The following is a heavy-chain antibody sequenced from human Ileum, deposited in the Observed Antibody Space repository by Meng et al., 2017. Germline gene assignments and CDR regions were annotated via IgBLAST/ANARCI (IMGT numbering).Heavy chain of an antibody. J-gene: IGHJ4*02. CDR3: ARDNSGWAIDY. CDR1: GFSFTAHH. D-gene: IGHD6-19*01. Sequence: HVQLSQSVAEVKEPGASVKVSCRASGFSFTAHHLHWVRQAPGQGLEWIAIMNPFNDYTRYAQNFQGRVTVTRDTSTSTAYLELSSLTPDDTAVYYCARDNSGWAIDYWGQGTLVTVSS. CDR2: MNPFNDYT. V-gene: IGHV1-46*01.